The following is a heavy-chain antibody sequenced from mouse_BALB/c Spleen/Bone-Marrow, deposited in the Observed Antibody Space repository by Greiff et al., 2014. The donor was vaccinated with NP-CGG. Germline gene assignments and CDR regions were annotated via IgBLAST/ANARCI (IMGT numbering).Heavy chain of an antibody. D-gene: IGHD2-10*02. CDR2: ISSGGSYI. V-gene: IGHV5-9-1*01. CDR1: GFTFSSYA. Sequence: EVKVVESGGGLVKPGGSLKLSCAASGFTFSSYAMSWVCQTPEKRLEWVATISSGGSYIYYPDSVKGRFTISRDNAKNTLYLQMSSLRFEDTAMYYCARRYGNYGAMDYWGQGTSVTVSS. CDR3: ARRYGNYGAMDY. J-gene: IGHJ4*01.